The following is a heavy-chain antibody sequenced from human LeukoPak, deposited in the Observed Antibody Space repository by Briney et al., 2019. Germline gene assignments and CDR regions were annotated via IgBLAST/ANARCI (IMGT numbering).Heavy chain of an antibody. V-gene: IGHV4-39*01. CDR3: ATREDWFDP. J-gene: IGHJ5*02. CDR1: GGSISSSSYY. CDR2: IYYSGST. Sequence: SGTLSLTCTVSGGSISSSSYYWGWIRQPPGKGLEWIGSIYYSGSTYYNPSLKSRVTISVDTSKNQFSLKLSSVTAADTAVYYCATREDWFDPWGQGTLVTVSS.